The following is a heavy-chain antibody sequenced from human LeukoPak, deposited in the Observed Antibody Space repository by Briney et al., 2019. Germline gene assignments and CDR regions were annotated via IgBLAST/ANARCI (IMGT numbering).Heavy chain of an antibody. CDR2: TVGGGDGT. V-gene: IGHV3-23*01. J-gene: IGHJ4*02. CDR1: GFTFSRYA. D-gene: IGHD3-9*01. CDR3: ARSYDILTGYYSDFDY. Sequence: GGSLRPSCAASGFTFSRYAMSWVRQAPGKGLEWVAVTVGGGDGTYYADSVKGRFTISRDNSKNTLYLQMNSLRAEDTAVYYCARSYDILTGYYSDFDYWGQGTLVTVSS.